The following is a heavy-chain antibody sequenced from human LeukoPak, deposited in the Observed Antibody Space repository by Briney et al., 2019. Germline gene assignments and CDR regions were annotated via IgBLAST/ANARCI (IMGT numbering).Heavy chain of an antibody. CDR1: GFTFSDYY. CDR3: ARVPESYFDY. CDR2: ISSSGSTI. J-gene: IGHJ4*02. V-gene: IGHV3-11*04. Sequence: GGSLRLSCAPSGFTFSDYYMSWLRQAPGKGLEWVSYISSSGSTIYYADSVKGRFTISRDNAKNSLYLQMNRLRAEDTAVYYCARVPESYFDYWGQGTLVTVSS.